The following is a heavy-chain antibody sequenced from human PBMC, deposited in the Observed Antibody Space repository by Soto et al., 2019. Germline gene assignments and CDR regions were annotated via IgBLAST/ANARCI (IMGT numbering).Heavy chain of an antibody. Sequence: ASVKVSCKASGYTFTSNGISWVRQAPGQGLEWMGWISAYNGNTNYAQKLQGRVTMTTDTSTSTAYMELRSLRSDGTAVYYCARESWDVQRIAGRLYYFDYCDQETLGGVAS. V-gene: IGHV1-18*01. CDR3: ARESWDVQRIAGRLYYFDY. D-gene: IGHD6-6*01. CDR2: ISAYNGNT. CDR1: GYTFTSNG. J-gene: IGHJ4*02.